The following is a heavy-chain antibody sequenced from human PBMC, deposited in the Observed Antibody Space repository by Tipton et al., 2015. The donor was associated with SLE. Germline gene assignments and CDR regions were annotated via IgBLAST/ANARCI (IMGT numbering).Heavy chain of an antibody. CDR3: ERGVAGYYFYYYMDV. CDR2: IDRDGSP. CDR1: RGSLTGYS. J-gene: IGHJ6*03. V-gene: IGHV4-34*01. Sequence: GLVKPSETLSLVCVVNRGSLTGYSWNWIRQFPGKGLEWIGEIDRDGSPNYKPSLQNRFTMSVDSSANQFSLRLTSVTAADTAVYYCERGVAGYYFYYYMDVWGKGTTVTISS. D-gene: IGHD3-10*01.